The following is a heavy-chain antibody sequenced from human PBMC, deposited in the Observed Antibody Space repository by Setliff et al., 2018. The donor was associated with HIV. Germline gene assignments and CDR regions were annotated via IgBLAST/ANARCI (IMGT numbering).Heavy chain of an antibody. CDR2: INRSGTT. J-gene: IGHJ1*01. CDR1: NGSLSCYY. Sequence: SETLSLTCAVYNGSLSCYYWSWIRQPPGKGLEWIGEINRSGTTNYNPSLNSPVTISVDTSKNQFSLKLSSVTAADTAVYYCARGRGIAARYFEDWGQGTLVTVS. V-gene: IGHV4-34*01. D-gene: IGHD6-6*01. CDR3: ARGRGIAARYFED.